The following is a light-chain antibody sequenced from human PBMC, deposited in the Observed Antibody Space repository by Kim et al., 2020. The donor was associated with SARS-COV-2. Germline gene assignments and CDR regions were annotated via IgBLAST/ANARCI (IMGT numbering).Light chain of an antibody. CDR1: NSDIGNSKH. CDR2: DVS. V-gene: IGLV2-14*03. CDR3: NSYTSSGTLV. Sequence: GQSITSSCTGSNSDIGNSKHVCWYQQHPGKAPKLIIYDVSDRPSGLSSRFSGSKSGNTASLTISGLQADDEGDYYCNSYTSSGTLVFGGGTKVTVL. J-gene: IGLJ3*02.